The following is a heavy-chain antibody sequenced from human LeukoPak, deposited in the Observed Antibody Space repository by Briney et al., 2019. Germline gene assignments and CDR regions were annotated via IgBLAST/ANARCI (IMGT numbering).Heavy chain of an antibody. Sequence: ASVKVSCKASGYTFIGYHMHWVRQAPGQGLEWMGWINPNSGGTNYAQKFQGRVTMTRDTSITTAYMELSRLRSDDTAVYYCARDRGDWDAFDIWGQGTMVTVSS. CDR3: ARDRGDWDAFDI. D-gene: IGHD3-10*01. CDR1: GYTFIGYH. V-gene: IGHV1-2*02. J-gene: IGHJ3*02. CDR2: INPNSGGT.